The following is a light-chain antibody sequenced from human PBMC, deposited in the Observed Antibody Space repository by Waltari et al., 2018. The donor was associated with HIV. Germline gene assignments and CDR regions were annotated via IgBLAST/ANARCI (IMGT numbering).Light chain of an antibody. CDR3: QQYFSTPVT. CDR2: WAS. CDR1: QNVLNRSTNKNY. J-gene: IGKJ4*01. Sequence: DIVMTQSPDSLAVSVGERATINCKSSQNVLNRSTNKNYLAWYQQRPGQPPKLLIYWASARESGVPDRFSGSGSGTDFTLTISSLQAEDVAVYYCQQYFSTPVTFGGGTKVEIK. V-gene: IGKV4-1*01.